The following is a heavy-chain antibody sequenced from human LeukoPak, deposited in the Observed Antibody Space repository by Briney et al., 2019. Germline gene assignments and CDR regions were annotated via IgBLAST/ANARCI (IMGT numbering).Heavy chain of an antibody. D-gene: IGHD1-7*01. CDR1: GFTFSSYG. CDR2: IRYDGSNK. CDR3: AKDLGNWNSEYYFDY. J-gene: IGHJ4*02. V-gene: IGHV3-30*02. Sequence: PGGSLRLSCAASGFTFSSYGMHWVRQAPGKGLEWVAFIRYDGSNKYYADSVKGRFTISRDSSKNTLYLQMNSLRAEDTAVYYCAKDLGNWNSEYYFDYWGQGTLVTVSS.